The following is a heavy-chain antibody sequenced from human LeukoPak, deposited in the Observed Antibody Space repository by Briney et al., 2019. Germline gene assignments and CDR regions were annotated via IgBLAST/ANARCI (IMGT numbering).Heavy chain of an antibody. Sequence: ASVKVSCKASGYSLTSYAISWLRQAPGQGLEWMGWVSRYNGDTKYAQKVQGRVTMTTDTSTSTAYMDLRNLRSDDTAVYYCARDYIAPYSSGWYPDYWGHGTLVTVSS. CDR2: VSRYNGDT. J-gene: IGHJ4*01. CDR1: GYSLTSYA. D-gene: IGHD6-19*01. CDR3: ARDYIAPYSSGWYPDY. V-gene: IGHV1-18*04.